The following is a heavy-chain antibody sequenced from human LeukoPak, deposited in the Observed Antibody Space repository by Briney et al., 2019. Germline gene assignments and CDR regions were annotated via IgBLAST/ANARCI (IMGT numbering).Heavy chain of an antibody. CDR2: ISGSGGST. CDR1: GYTFSTYA. V-gene: IGHV3-23*01. J-gene: IGHJ4*02. CDR3: AKDGARIVGATTTDY. Sequence: GGSLRLSCAASGYTFSTYAMSWVRQAPGKGLEWVSAISGSGGSTYYADSVKGRFTISRDNSKNTLYLQMNSLRAEDTAVYYCAKDGARIVGATTTDYWGQGTLVTVSS. D-gene: IGHD1-26*01.